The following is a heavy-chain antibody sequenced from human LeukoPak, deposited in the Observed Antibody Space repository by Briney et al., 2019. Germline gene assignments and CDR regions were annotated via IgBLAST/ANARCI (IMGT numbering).Heavy chain of an antibody. CDR2: ISYDGGNK. CDR1: GFTFSSYA. D-gene: IGHD3-10*01. Sequence: GRSLRLSCAASGFTFSSYAMHWVRQAPGKGLEWVAVISYDGGNKYYADSVKGRFTISRDNSKNTLYLQMNSLRAEDTAVYYCARDRIGNYFDYWGQGTLVTVSS. CDR3: ARDRIGNYFDY. J-gene: IGHJ4*02. V-gene: IGHV3-30-3*01.